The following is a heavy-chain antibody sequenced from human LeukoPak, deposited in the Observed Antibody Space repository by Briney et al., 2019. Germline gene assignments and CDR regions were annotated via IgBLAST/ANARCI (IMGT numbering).Heavy chain of an antibody. Sequence: ASVKVSCKASGYTFTTYGISWVRQAPGQGLEWMGWISGYNGNTNYAQKFQGRITMTTETSTSTAYMELRSLRSDDTAVYYCARETGQGFDYWGQGTLVTVSS. D-gene: IGHD1-14*01. CDR1: GYTFTTYG. J-gene: IGHJ4*02. CDR3: ARETGQGFDY. CDR2: ISGYNGNT. V-gene: IGHV1-18*01.